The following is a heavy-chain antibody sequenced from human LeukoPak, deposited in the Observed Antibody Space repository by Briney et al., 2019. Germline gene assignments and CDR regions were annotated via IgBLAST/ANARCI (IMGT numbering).Heavy chain of an antibody. V-gene: IGHV3-49*04. D-gene: IGHD3-9*01. CDR3: TRVAGRYYDILTGYDPFDY. Sequence: SGGSLRLSCAVSGFTSSSYIMSWVRQAPGKGLEWVGFIRSKAYGGTTEYAASVKGRFTISRDDSKSIAYLQMNSLKTEDTAVYYCTRVAGRYYDILTGYDPFDYWGQGTLVTVSS. J-gene: IGHJ4*02. CDR2: IRSKAYGGTT. CDR1: GFTSSSYI.